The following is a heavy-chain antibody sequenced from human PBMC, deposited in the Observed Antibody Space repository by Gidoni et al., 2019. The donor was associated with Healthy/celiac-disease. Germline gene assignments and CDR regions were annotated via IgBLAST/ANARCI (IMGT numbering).Heavy chain of an antibody. J-gene: IGHJ4*02. D-gene: IGHD1-26*01. Sequence: QVQLVQSGAEVTKPGASVKVSCKVSGSTLTELSMHWVRQAPGKGLEWMGGFDPEDGETIDAQKFQGRGTMTEDTSTDTAYMELSSLRSEDTAVYYCATDRGGSYELDYWGQGTLVTVSS. CDR3: ATDRGGSYELDY. CDR2: FDPEDGET. CDR1: GSTLTELS. V-gene: IGHV1-24*01.